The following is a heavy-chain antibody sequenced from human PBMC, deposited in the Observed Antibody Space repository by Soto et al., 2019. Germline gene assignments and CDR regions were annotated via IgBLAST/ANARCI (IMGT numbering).Heavy chain of an antibody. J-gene: IGHJ4*02. D-gene: IGHD5-18*01. CDR3: ARHGYNYGGGYFDY. Sequence: EVQLVESGGGLVKPGGSLRLACAASGVTVSSNYMSWVRQAPGKGLEWVSVIYSGGSTYYADSVKGRFNSSRDNSKNTLYLQMNRLRDEDTAVYYCARHGYNYGGGYFDYCSKGTRVTVSS. CDR2: IYSGGST. V-gene: IGHV3-66*04. CDR1: GVTVSSNY.